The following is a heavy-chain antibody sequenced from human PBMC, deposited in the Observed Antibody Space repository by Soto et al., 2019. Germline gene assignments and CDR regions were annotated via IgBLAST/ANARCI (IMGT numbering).Heavy chain of an antibody. V-gene: IGHV3-23*01. CDR1: GFTFSSYS. Sequence: GGSLRLSCAASGFTFSSYSMSWVRQAPGKGMEWVSGFRTSGDGGTTYYADSVKGRFTISRDNSKNMLFLQMNSLRAEDTAIYYCANKVNSGPGSQYFDYWGQGTLVTVSS. CDR3: ANKVNSGPGSQYFDY. CDR2: FRTSGDGGTT. D-gene: IGHD3-10*01. J-gene: IGHJ4*02.